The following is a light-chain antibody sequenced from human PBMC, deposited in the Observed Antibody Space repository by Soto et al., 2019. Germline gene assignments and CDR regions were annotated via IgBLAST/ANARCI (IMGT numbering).Light chain of an antibody. V-gene: IGKV1-5*03. CDR2: KAS. CDR1: QSISSW. Sequence: DIQMTQSPSTLSASVGDTVIITCRASQSISSWLAWYQQKPGKAPKLLIYKASSLESGVPSSLSGSGSGTEFTLGISSLQPDDFATYYCQQYDSFPFTFGPGTKVDI. CDR3: QQYDSFPFT. J-gene: IGKJ3*01.